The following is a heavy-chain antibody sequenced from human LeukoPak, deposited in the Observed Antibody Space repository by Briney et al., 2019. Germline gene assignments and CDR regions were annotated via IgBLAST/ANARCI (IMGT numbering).Heavy chain of an antibody. J-gene: IGHJ4*02. Sequence: GGSLRLSCAASGLTFSSHWMHWVRQAPGKGLVWVSRITNDGSSTTYADSVKGRFTISRDNAKNTLYLQMNSLRAEDTAVYYCVRDLGGRSGHWGQGTLVTVSS. CDR1: GLTFSSHW. CDR3: VRDLGGRSGH. V-gene: IGHV3-74*01. CDR2: ITNDGSST. D-gene: IGHD1-26*01.